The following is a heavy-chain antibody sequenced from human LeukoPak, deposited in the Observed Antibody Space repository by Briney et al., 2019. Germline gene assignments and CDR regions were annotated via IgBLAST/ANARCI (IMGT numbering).Heavy chain of an antibody. Sequence: ASVKVSCKASGYSFTDYYIHWVRQAPGQGLEWMGRINPKSGGATYAQMIRGRVSMTTDTFISTAYMESNRLSSDDTAVYFCARSTSTYYYFDYWGHGSLVAVSS. CDR2: INPKSGGA. CDR1: GYSFTDYY. D-gene: IGHD2-2*01. J-gene: IGHJ4*01. V-gene: IGHV1-2*06. CDR3: ARSTSTYYYFDY.